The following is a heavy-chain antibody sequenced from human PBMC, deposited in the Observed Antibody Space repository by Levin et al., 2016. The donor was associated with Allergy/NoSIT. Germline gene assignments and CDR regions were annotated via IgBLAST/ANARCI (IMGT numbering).Heavy chain of an antibody. J-gene: IGHJ4*02. Sequence: GGSLRLSCAASGFSFMSYAMHWVRQAPGKGPEWVALISYDGRSIRYADSVKGRFTISRDNAENSVYLQMNSLTVEDTAVYHCVRDGKRAYDFDSWGQGTLVTVSS. CDR1: GFSFMSYA. CDR3: VRDGKRAYDFDS. D-gene: IGHD4-17*01. CDR2: ISYDGRSI. V-gene: IGHV3-30*03.